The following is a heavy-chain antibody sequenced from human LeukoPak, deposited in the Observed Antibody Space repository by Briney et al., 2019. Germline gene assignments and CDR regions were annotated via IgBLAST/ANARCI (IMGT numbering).Heavy chain of an antibody. V-gene: IGHV1-2*02. J-gene: IGHJ4*02. CDR1: GYTFTGYY. D-gene: IGHD3-16*01. CDR3: ARDRGRAMGVDY. Sequence: ASVKVSCRASGYTFTGYYMHWVRQAPGQGLEWMGWINPNNGDTNYAQKFQGRVTMTRDTSISTAYMELSRLRSDDTAVYYCARDRGRAMGVDYWGQGTLVTVSS. CDR2: INPNNGDT.